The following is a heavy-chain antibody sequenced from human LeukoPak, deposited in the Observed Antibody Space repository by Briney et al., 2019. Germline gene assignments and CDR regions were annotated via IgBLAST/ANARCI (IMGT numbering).Heavy chain of an antibody. CDR3: ARVIPLRSYYFDY. V-gene: IGHV3-53*04. CDR1: GFTVSSNY. D-gene: IGHD3-3*01. CDR2: IYSGGST. Sequence: GGSLRLSCAASGFTVSSNYMSWVRQAPGKGLEWVSVIYSGGSTYYADSVKGRFTISRHNSKNTPYLQMNSLRAEDTAVYYCARVIPLRSYYFDYWGQGTLVTVSS. J-gene: IGHJ4*02.